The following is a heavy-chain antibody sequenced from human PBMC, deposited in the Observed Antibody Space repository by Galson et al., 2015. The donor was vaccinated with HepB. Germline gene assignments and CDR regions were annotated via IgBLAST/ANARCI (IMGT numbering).Heavy chain of an antibody. CDR3: ARERVMGWLQKSLGNLDP. D-gene: IGHD5-24*01. V-gene: IGHV3-48*04. Sequence: SLRLSCAASGFSISGYSMNWVRQAPGKGLEWLSYISGHRNTIYYTDAVKGRFTISRDNAKNSPFLQMNSLRVEDTAVYYCARERVMGWLQKSLGNLDPWGQGTLVTVSS. J-gene: IGHJ5*02. CDR1: GFSISGYS. CDR2: ISGHRNTI.